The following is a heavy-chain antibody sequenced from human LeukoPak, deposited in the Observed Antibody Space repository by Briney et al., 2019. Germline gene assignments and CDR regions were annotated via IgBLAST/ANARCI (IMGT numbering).Heavy chain of an antibody. D-gene: IGHD4-23*01. CDR2: IYSGGKT. Sequence: GGSLRLSCAASGFTVSSNFLSWVRQAPGKGLEWVSVIYSGGKTYYADSVKGRFTISRDNSKNTLYLQMNSLRAEDTAVYYCARGADRWNYFDYWGQGTLVTVFS. CDR1: GFTVSSNF. V-gene: IGHV3-53*01. CDR3: ARGADRWNYFDY. J-gene: IGHJ4*02.